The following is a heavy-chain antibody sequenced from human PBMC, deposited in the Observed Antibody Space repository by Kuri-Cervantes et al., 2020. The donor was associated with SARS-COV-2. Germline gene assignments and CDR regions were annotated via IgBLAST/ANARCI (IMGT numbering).Heavy chain of an antibody. D-gene: IGHD3-22*01. CDR2: INPNSGGT. CDR1: GYTFTAYY. Sequence: ASVKGSCKASGYTFTAYYMHRVRQAPGQGLEWMGWINPNSGGTNYAQKFQGWVTMTRDTSISTVYMELSRLRSDDTAVYYWARSTPFQRLVVISHGVAFDIWGQGTMVTVSS. V-gene: IGHV1-2*04. CDR3: ARSTPFQRLVVISHGVAFDI. J-gene: IGHJ3*02.